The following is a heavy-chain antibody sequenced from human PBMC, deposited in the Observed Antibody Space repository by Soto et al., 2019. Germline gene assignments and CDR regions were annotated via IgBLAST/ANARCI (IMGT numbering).Heavy chain of an antibody. CDR3: ATLTKYDILTGFYPC. CDR2: IYSDGST. V-gene: IGHV3-66*01. J-gene: IGHJ4*02. D-gene: IGHD3-9*01. Sequence: PGGSLRLSCAASGFTVNSNYMSWVRQAPGKGLEWVPVIYSDGSTYYADSVKGRFIISRDNSNNTLYFQMNSLRAEDTAAYYCATLTKYDILTGFYPCWGQGTLVTVSS. CDR1: GFTVNSNY.